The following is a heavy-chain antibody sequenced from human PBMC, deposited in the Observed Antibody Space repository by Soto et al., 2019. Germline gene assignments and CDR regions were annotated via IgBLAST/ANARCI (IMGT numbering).Heavy chain of an antibody. V-gene: IGHV3-30*03. D-gene: IGHD3-22*01. Sequence: QVQLVESGGGVVQPGRSLRLSCAASGFTFSSYGMHWVRQAPGKGLEWVAVISYDGSNKYYADSVKGRFTISRDNSKNSLYLQMNSLRAEDTAVYYCARSDHYYDSSGYYRAEYFQHWGQGTLVTVSS. J-gene: IGHJ1*01. CDR2: ISYDGSNK. CDR1: GFTFSSYG. CDR3: ARSDHYYDSSGYYRAEYFQH.